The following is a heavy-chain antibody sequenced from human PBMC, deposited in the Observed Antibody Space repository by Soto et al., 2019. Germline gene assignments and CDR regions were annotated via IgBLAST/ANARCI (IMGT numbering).Heavy chain of an antibody. J-gene: IGHJ6*03. Sequence: ASVTVSCKASGYTFTGYYMHWVRQAPGQGLEWMGWINPNSGGTNYAQKFQGWVTMTRDTSISTAYMELSRLRSDDTAVYYCARALGITGNNYYMDVWGKGTTVTVSS. V-gene: IGHV1-2*04. CDR3: ARALGITGNNYYMDV. CDR2: INPNSGGT. D-gene: IGHD1-20*01. CDR1: GYTFTGYY.